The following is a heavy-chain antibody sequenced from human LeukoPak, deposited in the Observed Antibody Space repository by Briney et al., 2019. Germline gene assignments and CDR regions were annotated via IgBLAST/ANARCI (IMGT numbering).Heavy chain of an antibody. CDR3: ARQGGVATTFDY. V-gene: IGHV4-59*08. D-gene: IGHD5-12*01. CDR2: IFYSGST. J-gene: IGHJ4*02. CDR1: GGSISSYY. Sequence: SETLSLTCTVSGGSISSYYWSWIRQPPGKGLEWIGYIFYSGSTNYNPSLKSRVTISVDTSENQFSLKLNSVTAADTAVYYCARQGGVATTFDYWGQGTLVTVSS.